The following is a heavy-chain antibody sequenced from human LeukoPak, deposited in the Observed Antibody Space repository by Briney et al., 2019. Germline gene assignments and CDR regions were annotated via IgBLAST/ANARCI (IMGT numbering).Heavy chain of an antibody. CDR2: IWYDGSNK. D-gene: IGHD6-19*01. CDR3: ARVYSSGWYYFDY. V-gene: IGHV3-33*08. CDR1: GFTFSSYA. J-gene: IGHJ4*02. Sequence: GGSLRLSCAASGFTFSSYAMSWVRQAPGKGLEWVAVIWYDGSNKYYADSVKGRFTISRDNSKNTLYLQINSLRAEDTAVYYCARVYSSGWYYFDYRGQGTLVTVSS.